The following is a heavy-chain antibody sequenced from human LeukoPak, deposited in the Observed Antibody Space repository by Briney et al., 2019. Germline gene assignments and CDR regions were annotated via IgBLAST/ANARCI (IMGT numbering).Heavy chain of an antibody. CDR1: GFTFSSYA. CDR3: AKKQGGIIVATTLHYYYGMDV. J-gene: IGHJ6*02. Sequence: GGSLRLSCAASGFTFSSYAMSWVRQAPGKGLEWVSAISGSGGSTYYADSVKGRFTISRDNSKNTLYLQMNSLRAEDTAVYYCAKKQGGIIVATTLHYYYGMDVWGQRTTVTVSS. D-gene: IGHD5-12*01. V-gene: IGHV3-23*01. CDR2: ISGSGGST.